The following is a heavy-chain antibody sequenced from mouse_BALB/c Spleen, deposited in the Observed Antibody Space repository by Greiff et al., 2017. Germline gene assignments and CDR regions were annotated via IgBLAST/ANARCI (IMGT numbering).Heavy chain of an antibody. V-gene: IGHV5-12-1*01. Sequence: EVKLMESGGGLVKPGGSLKLSCAASGFAFSSYDMSWVRQTPEKRLEWVAYISSGGGSTYYPDTVKGRFTISRDNAKNTLYLQMSSLKSEDTAMYYCARPGYGNYGFAYWGQGTLVTVSA. CDR3: ARPGYGNYGFAY. CDR1: GFAFSSYD. J-gene: IGHJ3*01. D-gene: IGHD2-1*01. CDR2: ISSGGGST.